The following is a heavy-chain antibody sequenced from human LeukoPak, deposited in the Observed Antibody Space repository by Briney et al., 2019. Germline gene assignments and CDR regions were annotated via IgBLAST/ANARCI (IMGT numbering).Heavy chain of an antibody. CDR2: IYYSGST. J-gene: IGHJ2*01. CDR1: GGSISSGDYY. CDR3: ARGDIVATIYWYFDL. Sequence: PSETLSLTCTVSGGSISSGDYYWSWIRQPPGKGLEWIGYIYYSGSTYYNPSLKSRVTISVDTSKNQFSLKLSSVTAADTAVYYCARGDIVATIYWYFDLWGRGTLVTVSS. D-gene: IGHD5-12*01. V-gene: IGHV4-30-4*02.